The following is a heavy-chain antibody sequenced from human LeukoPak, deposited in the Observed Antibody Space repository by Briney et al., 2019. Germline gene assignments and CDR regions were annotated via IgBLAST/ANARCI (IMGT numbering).Heavy chain of an antibody. D-gene: IGHD3-10*01. CDR3: ALWFGELLSARWFDP. J-gene: IGHJ5*02. V-gene: IGHV4-31*03. CDR1: GGSISSGGYY. CDR2: IYYSGST. Sequence: SQTLSLTCTVSGGSISSGGYYWSWIRQHPGKGLEWIGYIYYSGSTYYNPSLKIRVTISVDTSKNPFSLKLSSVTAADTAVYYCALWFGELLSARWFDPWGQGTLVTVSS.